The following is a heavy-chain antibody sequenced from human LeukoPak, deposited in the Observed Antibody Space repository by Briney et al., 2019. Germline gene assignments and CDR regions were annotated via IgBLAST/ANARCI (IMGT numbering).Heavy chain of an antibody. CDR1: GYTFTSYD. CDR2: MNPNSGNT. J-gene: IGHJ4*02. Sequence: ASVKVSCKASGYTFTSYDINWVRQATGQGLEWMGWMNPNSGNTGCAQKFQGRVTMTRNTSISTAYMELSSLRSEDTAVYYCARGPSTYYYDSSGYALDYWGQGTLVTVSS. CDR3: ARGPSTYYYDSSGYALDY. D-gene: IGHD3-22*01. V-gene: IGHV1-8*01.